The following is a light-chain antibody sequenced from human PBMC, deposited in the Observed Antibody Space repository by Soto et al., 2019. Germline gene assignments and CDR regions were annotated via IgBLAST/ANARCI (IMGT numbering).Light chain of an antibody. CDR1: QRVSSSSY. CDR3: RQYGSSPSYT. CDR2: GAS. V-gene: IGKV3-20*01. J-gene: IGKJ2*01. Sequence: EIVLTQSPGTLSLSPGERATLSCRASQRVSSSSYLAWYQQKPGQAPRLLIYGASIRATGIPDRLSGSGSATDFTLTISRLEPEDFAVYDCRQYGSSPSYTFGQGTKLEIK.